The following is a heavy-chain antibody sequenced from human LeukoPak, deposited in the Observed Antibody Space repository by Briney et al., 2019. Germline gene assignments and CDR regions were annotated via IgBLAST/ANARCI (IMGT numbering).Heavy chain of an antibody. CDR1: GGSISSGGYS. D-gene: IGHD6-13*01. V-gene: IGHV4-30-2*06. CDR3: ARAKYLAASYYFDY. J-gene: IGHJ4*02. Sequence: PSETLSLTCAVSGGSISSGGYSCSWIRQSPGKGLEWIGYIYPSGNTFYNPSLKSRVTISVDRSKSQFSLRLSSVTAADTAVYYCARAKYLAASYYFDYWGQGTLVTVSS. CDR2: IYPSGNT.